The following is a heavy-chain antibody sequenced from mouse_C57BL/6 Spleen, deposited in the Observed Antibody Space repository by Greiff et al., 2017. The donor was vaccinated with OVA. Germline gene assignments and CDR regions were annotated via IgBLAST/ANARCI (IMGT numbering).Heavy chain of an antibody. CDR1: GFTFSSYA. CDR3: ARQVTTVVAHYAMDY. Sequence: EVKLMESGGGLVKPGGSLKLSCAASGFTFSSYAMSWVRQTPEKRLEWVATISDGGSYTYYPDNVKGRFTISRDNAKNNLYLQMSHLKSEDTAMYYCARQVTTVVAHYAMDYWGQGTSVTVSS. CDR2: ISDGGSYT. V-gene: IGHV5-4*03. D-gene: IGHD1-1*01. J-gene: IGHJ4*01.